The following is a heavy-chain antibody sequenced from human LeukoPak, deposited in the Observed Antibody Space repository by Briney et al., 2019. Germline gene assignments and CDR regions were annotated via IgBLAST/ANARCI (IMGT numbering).Heavy chain of an antibody. CDR2: IYYSGNT. V-gene: IGHV4-39*01. CDR3: VRHKQSSSSSAADY. D-gene: IGHD6-6*01. CDR1: GGSIRSSPYY. Sequence: PSETLSLTCTVSGGSIRSSPYYWGWIRQPPGKGLEWIGSIYYSGNTYYNPSLKSRVTISVDTSKNQFSLKLSSVTAADTAVYYCVRHKQSSSSSAADYWGQGTQVIVSS. J-gene: IGHJ4*02.